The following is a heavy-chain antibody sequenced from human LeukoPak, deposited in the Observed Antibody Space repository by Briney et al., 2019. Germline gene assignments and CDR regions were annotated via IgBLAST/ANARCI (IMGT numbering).Heavy chain of an antibody. D-gene: IGHD2/OR15-2a*01. J-gene: IGHJ5*01. V-gene: IGHV4-4*07. CDR2: IYTSGST. Sequence: KTLFLTCTASVGSISSYYWSWIRQPAGQGLEWIGRIYTSGSTNYNPFLKSRVTMSFDTTKNQFSLKLSSVPAAATSLYYCATDLYNWFDPWGQGTLVTVSS. CDR1: VGSISSYY. CDR3: ATDLYNWFDP.